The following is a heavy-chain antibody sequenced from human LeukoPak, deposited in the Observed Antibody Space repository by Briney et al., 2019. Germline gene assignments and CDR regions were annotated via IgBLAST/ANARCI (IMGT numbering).Heavy chain of an antibody. Sequence: GGSLRLSCAASGFTFSSYAMSWVRQAPGKGLEWGSAISGSGGSTYYADSVKGRFTISRDNSKNTLYLQMNSLRAEDTAVYYCAKDTDIVVVVADYWGQGTLVTVSS. CDR3: AKDTDIVVVVADY. CDR1: GFTFSSYA. J-gene: IGHJ4*02. CDR2: ISGSGGST. D-gene: IGHD2-15*01. V-gene: IGHV3-23*01.